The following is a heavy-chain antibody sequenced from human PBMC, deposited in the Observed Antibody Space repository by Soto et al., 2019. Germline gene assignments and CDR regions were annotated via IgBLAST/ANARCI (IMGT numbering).Heavy chain of an antibody. V-gene: IGHV4-34*01. Sequence: PSETLSLTCAVYGGSFSGYYWSWIRQPPGKGLEWIGEINHSGSTNYNPSLKSRVTISVDTSKNQFSLKLSSVTAADTAVYYCARGLPLYYYDSSGYYYATLNYFDYWGQGTLVTVSS. CDR1: GGSFSGYY. J-gene: IGHJ4*02. CDR3: ARGLPLYYYDSSGYYYATLNYFDY. D-gene: IGHD3-22*01. CDR2: INHSGST.